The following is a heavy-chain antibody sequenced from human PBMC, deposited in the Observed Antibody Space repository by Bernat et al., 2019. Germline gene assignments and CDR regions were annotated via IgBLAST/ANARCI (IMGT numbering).Heavy chain of an antibody. CDR3: VAREPFKVSDM. Sequence: VQLVESGGGLVQPGGSLRLSCAASGFIFSDYWMTWVRQAPGKGLEWLANIKKDGSEENYIDSVKGRFTISRDNAQNSLFLQMNSLRAEDTAVYYCVAREPFKVSDMWGQETRVIVSS. J-gene: IGHJ3*02. V-gene: IGHV3-7*01. CDR1: GFIFSDYW. D-gene: IGHD1-26*01. CDR2: IKKDGSEE.